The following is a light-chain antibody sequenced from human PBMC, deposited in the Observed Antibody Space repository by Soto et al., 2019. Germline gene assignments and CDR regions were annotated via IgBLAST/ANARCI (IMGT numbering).Light chain of an antibody. CDR1: SSDVGGYNY. Sequence: QSALTQPPSASGSPGQSVTISCIGTSSDVGGYNYVSWYQQHPGKAPKRMIYEVSKRPSGVPDRFSGSKSGNTASLTVSGLQAEDEADYYCSSYAASNNLGVFGGGTKVTVL. CDR3: SSYAASNNLGV. V-gene: IGLV2-8*01. CDR2: EVS. J-gene: IGLJ2*01.